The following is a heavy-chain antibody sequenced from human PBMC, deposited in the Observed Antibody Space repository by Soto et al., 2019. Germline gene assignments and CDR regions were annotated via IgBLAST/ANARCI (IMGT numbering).Heavy chain of an antibody. CDR2: INPNSGGT. CDR1: GYTFTGYY. D-gene: IGHD5-18*01. Sequence: ASVKVSCKASGYTFTGYYMHWVRQAPGQGLEWMGWINPNSGGTNYAQKFQGRVTMTRDTSISTAYMELSRLRSDDTAVYYCARERVDTAMVNDYYDGMDVWGQGTTVTVSS. CDR3: ARERVDTAMVNDYYDGMDV. V-gene: IGHV1-2*02. J-gene: IGHJ6*02.